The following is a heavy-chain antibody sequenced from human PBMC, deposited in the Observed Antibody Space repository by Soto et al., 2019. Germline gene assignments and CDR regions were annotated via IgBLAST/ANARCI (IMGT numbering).Heavy chain of an antibody. CDR3: ARDTPSAGYSSSWYTYYYGMDV. Sequence: ASVKVSCKASGYTFTSYGISWVRQAPGQGLERKGWISAYNGITNYAQKFQGRVTMTTDTSTSTAYMELRSLRSDDTAVYYCARDTPSAGYSSSWYTYYYGMDVWGQGTTVTVSS. V-gene: IGHV1-18*01. CDR2: ISAYNGIT. D-gene: IGHD6-13*01. CDR1: GYTFTSYG. J-gene: IGHJ6*02.